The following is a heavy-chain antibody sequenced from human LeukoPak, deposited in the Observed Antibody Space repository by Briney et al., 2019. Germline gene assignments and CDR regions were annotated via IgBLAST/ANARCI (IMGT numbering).Heavy chain of an antibody. CDR2: ISAYNGNT. D-gene: IGHD2-21*02. J-gene: IGHJ4*02. CDR3: ARDQGLLTAVDY. CDR1: GYTFTSYG. V-gene: IGHV1-18*01. Sequence: ASVKVSCKASGYTFTSYGISWVRRAPGQGLEWMGWISAYNGNTNYAQKLRGRVTMTTDTSTSTAYMELRSLRSDDTAVYYCARDQGLLTAVDYWGQGTLVTVSS.